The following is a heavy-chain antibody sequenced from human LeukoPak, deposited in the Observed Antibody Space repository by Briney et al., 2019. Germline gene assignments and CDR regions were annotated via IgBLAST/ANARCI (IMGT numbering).Heavy chain of an antibody. Sequence: GGSLRLSCAASGITFSRFWMSWVRQAPGKGLQWVANINQDGSEKHYVDSVKGRFTISRDNAENSLYLQMNSLRAEDTAVYYCATVQWEPPNWFDPWGQGTLVTVSS. V-gene: IGHV3-7*03. CDR1: GITFSRFW. J-gene: IGHJ5*02. CDR2: INQDGSEK. CDR3: ATVQWEPPNWFDP. D-gene: IGHD1-26*01.